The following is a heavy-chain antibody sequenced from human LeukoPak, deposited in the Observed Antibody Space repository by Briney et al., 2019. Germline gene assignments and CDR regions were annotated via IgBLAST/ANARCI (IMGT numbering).Heavy chain of an antibody. CDR1: GFTFSSHN. J-gene: IGHJ6*02. D-gene: IGHD3-10*02. CDR2: ISSSGSTI. CDR3: SRDLYSGSYYNLAGMDV. Sequence: PGGSLRLSCAASGFTFSSHNMNWVRQAPGKGLEWVSYISSSGSTIYYADSVKGRFTISRDNAKNSLYLQMNSLRAEDTAVYYCSRDLYSGSYYNLAGMDVWGQGTTVTVSS. V-gene: IGHV3-48*04.